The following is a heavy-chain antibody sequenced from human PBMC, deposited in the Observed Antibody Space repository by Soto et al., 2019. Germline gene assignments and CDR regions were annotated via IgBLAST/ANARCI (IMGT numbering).Heavy chain of an antibody. D-gene: IGHD4-17*01. CDR1: GFSLSTSGVG. CDR2: VYWDDTK. Sequence: QITLKESGPTLVKPTQTLTLTCTFSGFSLSTSGVGVGWIRQPPGKALEWLAVVYWDDTKHYSPSLKSRLTLTKDTTKNQLVLTMTNMDPVDTATYFCAHKVYGDYPLDYWGQGTLVTVSS. V-gene: IGHV2-5*02. CDR3: AHKVYGDYPLDY. J-gene: IGHJ4*02.